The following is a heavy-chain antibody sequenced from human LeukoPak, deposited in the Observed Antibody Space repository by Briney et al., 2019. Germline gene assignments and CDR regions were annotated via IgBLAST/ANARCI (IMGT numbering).Heavy chain of an antibody. CDR1: GFTFSRYV. D-gene: IGHD3-16*02. CDR2: IAYDGSDK. V-gene: IGHV3-30-3*01. CDR3: AKDSQPYDYVWGSSRRTAYYFDY. J-gene: IGHJ4*02. Sequence: GGSLRLSCAASGFTFSRYVLHWVRQAPGKGLEWVAVIAYDGSDKFYADSVKGRFTISRDNSKNTLYLQMNSLRAEDTAVYYCAKDSQPYDYVWGSSRRTAYYFDYWGQGTLVTVSS.